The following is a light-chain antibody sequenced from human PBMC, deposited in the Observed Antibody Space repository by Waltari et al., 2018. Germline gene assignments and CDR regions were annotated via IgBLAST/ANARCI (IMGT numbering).Light chain of an antibody. J-gene: IGKJ4*01. CDR1: QSLLHTNGRTY. V-gene: IGKV2D-29*01. CDR2: RVS. Sequence: DIVLTQTPSSLSVTPGEPPSFSCRSSQSLLHTNGRTYLYWYLQRPGLPPRHLIYRVSNRFSGVPDRFNGSGSGADFTLKISRVEAEDVGVYYCMQTLQSPLTFGGGTKVEIK. CDR3: MQTLQSPLT.